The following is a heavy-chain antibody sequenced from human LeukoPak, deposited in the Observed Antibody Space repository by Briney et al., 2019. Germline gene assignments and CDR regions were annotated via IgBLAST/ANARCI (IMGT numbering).Heavy chain of an antibody. CDR1: GFTFSSYA. Sequence: GSLRLSCAASGFTFSSYAMSWVRQAPGKGLEWVSAISGSGGSTYYADSVKGRFTISRDNSKNTLYLQMNSLRAEDTAVYYCARLYSSSWLNFDYYYYYGMDVWGQGTTVTVSS. J-gene: IGHJ6*02. D-gene: IGHD6-13*01. CDR2: ISGSGGST. CDR3: ARLYSSSWLNFDYYYYYGMDV. V-gene: IGHV3-23*01.